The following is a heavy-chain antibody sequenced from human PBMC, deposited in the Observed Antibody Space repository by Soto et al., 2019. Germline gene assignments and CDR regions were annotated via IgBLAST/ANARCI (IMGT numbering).Heavy chain of an antibody. Sequence: SESLSLGCGVSGCSISKFYWSWIRKTAGKGLEWMGRVYATGTTDYNPSLRSRVAMSVDISKKTFSLRLTSVTAADTGVYYCVRDGSKTLRDWFDPWGQGKLVTVSS. CDR3: VRDGSKTLRDWFDP. CDR1: GCSISKFY. J-gene: IGHJ5*02. CDR2: VYATGTT. V-gene: IGHV4-4*07. D-gene: IGHD4-17*01.